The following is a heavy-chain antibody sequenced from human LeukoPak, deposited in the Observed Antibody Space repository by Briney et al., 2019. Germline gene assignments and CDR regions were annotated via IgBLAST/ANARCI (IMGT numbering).Heavy chain of an antibody. Sequence: SETLSLTCTVSGGSISSSSYYWGWIRQPPGKGLEWIGSIYYSGSTYYNPSLKSRVTISVDTSKNQFSLKLSSVTAADTAVYYCARVNPAGYPNNFDYWGQGTLVTVSS. CDR3: ARVNPAGYPNNFDY. CDR1: GGSISSSSYY. CDR2: IYYSGST. J-gene: IGHJ4*02. V-gene: IGHV4-39*01. D-gene: IGHD5-18*01.